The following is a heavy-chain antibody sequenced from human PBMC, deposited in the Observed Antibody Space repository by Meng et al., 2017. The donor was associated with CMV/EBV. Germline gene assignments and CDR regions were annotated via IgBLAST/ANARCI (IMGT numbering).Heavy chain of an antibody. V-gene: IGHV3-33*06. J-gene: IGHJ6*02. Sequence: YGMHWDRQAPGKGLEWVAVIWYDGSNKYYADSVKGRFTISRDNSKNTLYLQMNSLRAEDTAVYYCAKRGGWGYCSSTSCYDHGMDVWGQGTTVTVSS. D-gene: IGHD2-2*01. CDR1: YG. CDR2: IWYDGSNK. CDR3: AKRGGWGYCSSTSCYDHGMDV.